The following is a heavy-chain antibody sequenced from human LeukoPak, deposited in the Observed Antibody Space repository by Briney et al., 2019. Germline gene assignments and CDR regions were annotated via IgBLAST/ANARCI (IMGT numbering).Heavy chain of an antibody. CDR3: AASITMIDDALDM. Sequence: GGSLRLSCAASGFTVNSYYMSWVRQAPGKGLEWVSAISNYGGTTLYADSVRGRFIISRDNSKNTLYLQMSSLRVEDTPLYYCAASITMIDDALDMWGQGTMITVSS. CDR2: ISNYGGTT. V-gene: IGHV3-23*01. CDR1: GFTVNSYY. J-gene: IGHJ3*02. D-gene: IGHD3-22*01.